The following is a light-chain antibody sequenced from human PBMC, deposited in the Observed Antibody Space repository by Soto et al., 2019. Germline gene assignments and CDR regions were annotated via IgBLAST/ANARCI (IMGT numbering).Light chain of an antibody. CDR2: AAS. CDR1: QNIRNY. V-gene: IGKV1-16*01. Sequence: DIQMTQSPSSLSASVRDSVTITCRASQNIRNYLNWYQQKPGRAPKILIYAASSLQSGVPSRFSGSGSGTEFTLTISSLQPDDFATYYCQHYNSYSEAFGQGTKVDI. J-gene: IGKJ1*01. CDR3: QHYNSYSEA.